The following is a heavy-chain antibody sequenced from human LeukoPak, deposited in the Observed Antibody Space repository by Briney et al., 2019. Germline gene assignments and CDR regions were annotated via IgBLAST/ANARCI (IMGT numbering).Heavy chain of an antibody. CDR3: ARAREYNWNDNNWFDP. CDR1: GYTFTSYG. D-gene: IGHD1-1*01. V-gene: IGHV1-18*01. J-gene: IGHJ5*02. CDR2: ISAYNGNT. Sequence: ASVKVSCKASGYTFTSYGISWVRQAPGQRLEWMGWISAYNGNTNYAQKLQGRVTMTTDTSTSTAYMELRSLRSDDTAVYYCARAREYNWNDNNWFDPWGQGTLVTVSS.